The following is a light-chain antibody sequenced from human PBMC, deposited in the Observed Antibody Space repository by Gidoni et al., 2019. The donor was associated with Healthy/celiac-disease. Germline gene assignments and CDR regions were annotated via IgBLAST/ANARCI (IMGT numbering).Light chain of an antibody. J-gene: IGKJ3*01. CDR3: QQYDNLPQT. CDR1: QDISNY. V-gene: IGKV1-33*01. Sequence: DIQMTQSPSSLSAAVGDRVTITCQASQDISNYFNWYQQKPGKAPKLLIYDASNLETGVPSRFSGSGSGTDFTFTISSLQPEDIAKYYCQQYDNLPQTFGPXTKVDIK. CDR2: DAS.